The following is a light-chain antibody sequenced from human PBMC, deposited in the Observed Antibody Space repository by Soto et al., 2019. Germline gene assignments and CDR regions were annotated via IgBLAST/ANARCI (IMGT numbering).Light chain of an antibody. CDR1: QSVRNNY. Sequence: EIVLTQSPGTLSLSPGERATLSCRASQSVRNNYLAWYQQKPGQAPRLLIYGASNRATGIPDRFSGSGSGTDFTLTISRLEPEDFALYYCQQYHTSPLTFGQGTKVDIK. CDR2: GAS. CDR3: QQYHTSPLT. J-gene: IGKJ1*01. V-gene: IGKV3-20*01.